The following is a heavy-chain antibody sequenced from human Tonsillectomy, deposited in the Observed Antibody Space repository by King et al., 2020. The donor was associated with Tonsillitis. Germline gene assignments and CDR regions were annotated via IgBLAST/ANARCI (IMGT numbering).Heavy chain of an antibody. J-gene: IGHJ3*02. CDR1: GYTFTGYC. CDR3: TRGYGGNPYNDAVDI. D-gene: IGHD4-23*01. Sequence: QLVQSGTEVKKPGASVKVSCKASGYTFTGYCMHWVRQAPGQGLEWLGWINPNGGGTDYAQNFQGRVTMTRDTSISTAYMELSRLRSDDTAVYYCTRGYGGNPYNDAVDIWGQGTMVTVSS. CDR2: INPNGGGT. V-gene: IGHV1-2*02.